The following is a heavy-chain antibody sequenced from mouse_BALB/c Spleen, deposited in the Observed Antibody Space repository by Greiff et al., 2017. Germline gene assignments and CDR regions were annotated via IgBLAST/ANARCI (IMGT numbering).Heavy chain of an antibody. CDR1: GYSITSGYY. J-gene: IGHJ4*01. CDR2: ISYDGSN. D-gene: IGHD2-4*01. V-gene: IGHV3-6*02. CDR3: AILYYDYDGGAMDY. Sequence: DVKLQESGPGLVKPSQSLSLTCSVTGYSITSGYYWNWIRQFPGNKLEWMGYISYDGSNNYNPSLKNRISITRDTSKNQFFLKLNSVTTEDTATYYCAILYYDYDGGAMDYWGQGTSVTVSS.